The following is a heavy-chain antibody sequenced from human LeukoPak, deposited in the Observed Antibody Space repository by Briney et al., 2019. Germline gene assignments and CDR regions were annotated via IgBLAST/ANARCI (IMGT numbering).Heavy chain of an antibody. CDR2: IWYDGTNT. D-gene: IGHD2-15*01. Sequence: GRSLRLSCAASGFTFSSYGMHWVRQAPGKGLEWVAVIWYDGTNTYYADTVKGRFTISRDNSKNTLYLQMNSLRAEDTAVYYCARDFCSGGSCYPDAFDIWGQGTMVTVSS. J-gene: IGHJ3*02. V-gene: IGHV3-33*01. CDR1: GFTFSSYG. CDR3: ARDFCSGGSCYPDAFDI.